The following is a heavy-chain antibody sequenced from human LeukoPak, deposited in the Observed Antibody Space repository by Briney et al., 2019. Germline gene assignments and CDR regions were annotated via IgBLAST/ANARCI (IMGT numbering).Heavy chain of an antibody. CDR3: TRHYYGSERVFDY. D-gene: IGHD3-10*01. Sequence: GGSLRLSCAASGFTFSSYAMSWVRQAPGKGLEWVSAISGSGGSTYYADSVKGRFTISRDNSKDTLYLQMNSLRAEDTAVYYCTRHYYGSERVFDYWGQGTVVTVSS. CDR2: ISGSGGST. J-gene: IGHJ4*02. CDR1: GFTFSSYA. V-gene: IGHV3-23*01.